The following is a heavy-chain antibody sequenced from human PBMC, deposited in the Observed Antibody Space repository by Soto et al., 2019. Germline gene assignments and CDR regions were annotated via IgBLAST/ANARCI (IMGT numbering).Heavy chain of an antibody. D-gene: IGHD3-3*01. CDR2: IYYSGST. Sequence: PSETLSLTCAVSGFSISGFYWIWIRQPPGKGLEYIGYIYYSGSTYYNPSLKSRVTVSLDSSKNQFSLKLASVTAADTAIYYCARGHLWLENWGQGTQVTVSS. CDR1: GFSISGFY. CDR3: ARGHLWLEN. J-gene: IGHJ4*02. V-gene: IGHV4-59*01.